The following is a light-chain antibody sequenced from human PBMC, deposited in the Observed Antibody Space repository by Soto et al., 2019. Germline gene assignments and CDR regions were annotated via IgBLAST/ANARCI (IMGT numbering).Light chain of an antibody. J-gene: IGKJ3*01. CDR3: QQYNSYPLT. CDR1: QSISSW. Sequence: DIQMTQSPSTLSASIGDRVTITCRASQSISSWLAWYQQKPGKAPNLLIYTESNLESGVPSRFSGSGSGTEFTLTISSLQPDDFATYYCQQYNSYPLTVGPGTKVDIK. CDR2: TES. V-gene: IGKV1-5*03.